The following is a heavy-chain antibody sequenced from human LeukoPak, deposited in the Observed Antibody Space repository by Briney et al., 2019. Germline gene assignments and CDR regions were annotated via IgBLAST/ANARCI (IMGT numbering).Heavy chain of an antibody. CDR1: GFIFSSYA. V-gene: IGHV3-23*01. J-gene: IGHJ4*02. D-gene: IGHD4-17*01. Sequence: GGSLRLSCAASGFIFSSYAMSWVRQAPGKGLEWVSTINRSGDSTYYADSVKGRFTISRDNSKNTLYLQMNSLRADDTALYDCAKGRTTVSTAWGYWGQGTLVTVSS. CDR3: AKGRTTVSTAWGY. CDR2: INRSGDST.